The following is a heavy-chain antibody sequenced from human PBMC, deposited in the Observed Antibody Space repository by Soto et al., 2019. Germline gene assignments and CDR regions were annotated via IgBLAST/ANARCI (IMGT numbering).Heavy chain of an antibody. CDR3: AREVIPLTTDWYFDL. V-gene: IGHV4-30-4*01. CDR1: GGPISGGVGGLYY. CDR2: IYDSGST. D-gene: IGHD4-17*01. J-gene: IGHJ2*01. Sequence: SETLSLTCTVSGGPISGGVGGLYYWSWIRQPPGKGLEWIGYIYDSGSTYYNPSLKSRVTISVDTSKNQFSLRLSSVTAADTAVYYCAREVIPLTTDWYFDLWGRGTLVT.